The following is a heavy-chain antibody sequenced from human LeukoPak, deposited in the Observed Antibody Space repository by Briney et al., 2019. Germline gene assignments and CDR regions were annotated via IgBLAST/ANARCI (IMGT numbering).Heavy chain of an antibody. CDR1: GGSISSYY. CDR3: ARHPYSGYGYFDY. CDR2: IYYSGST. D-gene: IGHD5-12*01. V-gene: IGHV4-59*08. J-gene: IGHJ4*02. Sequence: SETLSLTCTVSGGSISSYYWSWIRQPPGKGLEWIGYIYYSGSTNYNPSLKSRVTISVDTSKNQFSLKLSSVTAADTAMYYCARHPYSGYGYFDYWGQGTLVTVSS.